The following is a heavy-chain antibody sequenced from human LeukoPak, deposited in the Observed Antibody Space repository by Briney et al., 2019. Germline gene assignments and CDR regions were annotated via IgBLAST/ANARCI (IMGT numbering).Heavy chain of an antibody. J-gene: IGHJ3*02. V-gene: IGHV4-59*08. CDR2: MHYSGIQ. D-gene: IGHD3-10*01. Sequence: SETLSLTCIVTGGSIGDYYWSWIRQAPGRGPEWIAYMHYSGIQNYNPSLKSRATVSIATSINQFSLRVDSVTAADTAVYYCARHGGSAFYFHHQRAFDIWGQGTVVTVSS. CDR3: ARHGGSAFYFHHQRAFDI. CDR1: GGSIGDYY.